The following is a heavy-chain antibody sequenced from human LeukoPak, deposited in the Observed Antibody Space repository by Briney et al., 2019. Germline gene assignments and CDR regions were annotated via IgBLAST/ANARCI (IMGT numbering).Heavy chain of an antibody. CDR2: ISISSSTI. D-gene: IGHD3-22*01. Sequence: GGSLRLSCAASGFTFSSYSMNWVRQAPGQGLEWVSYISISSSTIYYADSVKGRFTISRDNAKNSLYLQMNSLRAEDTAVYYCARDLWITMIVVANAFDIWGQGTMVTVSS. V-gene: IGHV3-48*04. CDR1: GFTFSSYS. J-gene: IGHJ3*02. CDR3: ARDLWITMIVVANAFDI.